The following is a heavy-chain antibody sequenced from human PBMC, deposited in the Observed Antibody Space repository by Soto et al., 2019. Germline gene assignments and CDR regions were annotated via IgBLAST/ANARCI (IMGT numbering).Heavy chain of an antibody. CDR2: IIPIFGTA. CDR1: GGTFSSYA. V-gene: IGHV1-69*01. J-gene: IGHJ5*02. Sequence: QVQMVQSGAEVKKPGASVKVSCKASGGTFSSYAISWVRQAPGQGLEWMGGIIPIFGTANYAQKFLGRVTITADESTGTAYMELSSLRSEDTSVDYCARGGKQLERRRFDPWGQGTLVTASS. D-gene: IGHD1-1*01. CDR3: ARGGKQLERRRFDP.